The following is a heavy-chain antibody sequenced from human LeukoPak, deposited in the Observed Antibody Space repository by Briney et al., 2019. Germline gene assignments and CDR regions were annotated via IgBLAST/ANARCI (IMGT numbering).Heavy chain of an antibody. Sequence: PSETLSLTCTVSGGSISSGSYYWSWIRQPAGKGLEWIGRIYTSGITNYNPSLKSRVTISVDTSKNHFSLKLSSVTAADTAVYYCARIVAASYDAFDIWGQGTMATVSS. CDR3: ARIVAASYDAFDI. J-gene: IGHJ3*02. D-gene: IGHD5-12*01. CDR1: GGSISSGSYY. CDR2: IYTSGIT. V-gene: IGHV4-61*02.